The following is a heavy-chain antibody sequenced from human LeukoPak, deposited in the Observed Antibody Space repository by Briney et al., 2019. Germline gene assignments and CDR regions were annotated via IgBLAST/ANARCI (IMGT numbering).Heavy chain of an antibody. J-gene: IGHJ4*02. V-gene: IGHV3-48*03. CDR2: ISSSGHIT. CDR1: GFTFGSYQ. Sequence: GGSLRLSCTVSGFTFGSYQMNWIRQAPGTGLEWLAYISSSGHITYYADSVKGRFAVSRDNAKNSLYLQMDSLRDDDTALYYCVKDLSSNWYSFDYWGQGTLVTVSS. D-gene: IGHD6-13*01. CDR3: VKDLSSNWYSFDY.